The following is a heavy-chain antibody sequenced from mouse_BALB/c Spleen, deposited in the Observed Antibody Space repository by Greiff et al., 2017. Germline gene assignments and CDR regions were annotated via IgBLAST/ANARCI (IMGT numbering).Heavy chain of an antibody. J-gene: IGHJ2*01. CDR1: GYTFTSYT. CDR2: INPSSGYT. Sequence: VQLQQSGAELARPGASVKMSCKASGYTFTSYTMHWVKQRPGQGLEWIGYINPSSGYTNYNQKFKDKATLTADKSSSTAYMQLSSLTSEDSAVYYCARSGEPYPYGRDYFDYWGQGTTLTVSS. V-gene: IGHV1-4*01. D-gene: IGHD2-10*02. CDR3: ARSGEPYPYGRDYFDY.